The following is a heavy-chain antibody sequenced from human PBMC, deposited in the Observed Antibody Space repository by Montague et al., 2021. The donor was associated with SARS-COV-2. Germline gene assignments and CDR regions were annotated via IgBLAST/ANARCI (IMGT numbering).Heavy chain of an antibody. J-gene: IGHJ6*02. Sequence: SQRLSCAASGFTFSSYWMSWVRQAPGKGLEWVANIKQDGSEKYYVDSVKGRFTISRDNAKNSLYLQMNSLRAEDTAVYYCARDMGVGYSYGQYYYYGMDVWGQGTTVTVSS. CDR3: ARDMGVGYSYGQYYYYGMDV. D-gene: IGHD5-18*01. CDR1: GFTFSSYW. CDR2: IKQDGSEK. V-gene: IGHV3-7*01.